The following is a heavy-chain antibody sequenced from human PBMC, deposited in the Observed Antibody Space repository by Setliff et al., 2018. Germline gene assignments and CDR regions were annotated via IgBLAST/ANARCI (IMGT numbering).Heavy chain of an antibody. D-gene: IGHD2-21*02. J-gene: IGHJ4*02. CDR3: ARSPPTVVVTAIQAIFDY. Sequence: GASVKVSCKASGYTFTSYGISWVRQAPGQGLEWMGWISAYNGNANYAQKLQGRRTMTTDTSTSTAYMERRSLRSDDTAVYYCARSPPTVVVTAIQAIFDYWGQGTLVTVSS. V-gene: IGHV1-18*01. CDR2: ISAYNGNA. CDR1: GYTFTSYG.